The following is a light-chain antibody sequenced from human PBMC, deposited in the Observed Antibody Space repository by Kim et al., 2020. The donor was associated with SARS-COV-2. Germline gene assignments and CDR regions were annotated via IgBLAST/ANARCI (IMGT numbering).Light chain of an antibody. Sequence: EIVLTQSPGTLSLSPGERATLSCRASQSVSSSYLAWYQQKPGQSPRLLIYAASTRATGIPDRFSGGGSGTDVTLTISGLEPEDSAVYYCQQYSSPPYTFGQGTKLEIK. CDR2: AAS. CDR1: QSVSSSY. CDR3: QQYSSPPYT. J-gene: IGKJ2*01. V-gene: IGKV3-20*01.